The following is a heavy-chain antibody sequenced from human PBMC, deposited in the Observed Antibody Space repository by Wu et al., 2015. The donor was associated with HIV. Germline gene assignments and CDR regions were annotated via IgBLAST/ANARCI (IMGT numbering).Heavy chain of an antibody. Sequence: QVQLVQSGTVVQKPGTSVRVSCKISGYRFTSFNINWIRQVDGRGLEWMGWMDPKSGSAAFGRNFQGRVSMTRNNSISTAYMDLSRVTSDDTAIYYCARVGVLLTSAQLLEYFQHWGQGTRVVVSS. J-gene: IGHJ1*01. V-gene: IGHV1-8*02. CDR3: ARVGVLLTSAQLLEYFQH. CDR2: MDPKSGSA. CDR1: GYRFTSFN. D-gene: IGHD5-24*01.